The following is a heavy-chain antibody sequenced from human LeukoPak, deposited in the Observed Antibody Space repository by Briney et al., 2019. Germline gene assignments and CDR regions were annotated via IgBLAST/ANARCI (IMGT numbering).Heavy chain of an antibody. CDR2: ISGSGGST. CDR1: GFTFSSYD. CDR3: AKQSGTTAAALRRYFHH. Sequence: GGSLRLSCAASGFTFSSYDMSWVRQAPGKGLEWVSFISGSGGSTYYADSLKGRFTISRDNSKNTLYLQMNSLRADDTAVYYCAKQSGTTAAALRRYFHHWGQGTLVTVSP. D-gene: IGHD6-13*01. J-gene: IGHJ1*01. V-gene: IGHV3-23*01.